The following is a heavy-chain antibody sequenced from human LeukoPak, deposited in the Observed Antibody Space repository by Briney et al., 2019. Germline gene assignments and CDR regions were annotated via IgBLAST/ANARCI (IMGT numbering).Heavy chain of an antibody. CDR1: GFSFSGYS. V-gene: IGHV3-21*01. Sequence: GGSLRLPCAASGFSFSGYSINWVRQAPGKGLEWVSSISPSSSYIYYADSVKGRFTISRDNAKNSLYLQMNSLRAEDTAVYYCARGRGCSSMSCYPDYWGQGTLVTVSS. CDR2: ISPSSSYI. D-gene: IGHD2-2*01. CDR3: ARGRGCSSMSCYPDY. J-gene: IGHJ4*02.